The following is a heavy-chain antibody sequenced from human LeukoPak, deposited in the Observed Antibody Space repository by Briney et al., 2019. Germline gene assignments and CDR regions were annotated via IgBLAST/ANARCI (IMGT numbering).Heavy chain of an antibody. CDR3: VKGGPVSVTTFDY. CDR1: TFSFRTYS. CDR2: INGGGDRT. J-gene: IGHJ4*02. V-gene: IGHV3-23*01. D-gene: IGHD5-18*01. Sequence: PGGSLRLSCAASTFSFRTYSMSWVRQAPGKGLQWVSAINGGGDRTYYAESVKGRFTISRDNSKNTLYLHMNSLRAEDTAVYYCVKGGPVSVTTFDYWGQGTLVTVSS.